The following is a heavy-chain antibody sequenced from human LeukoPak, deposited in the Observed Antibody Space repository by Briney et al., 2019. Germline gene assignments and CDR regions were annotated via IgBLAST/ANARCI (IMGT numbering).Heavy chain of an antibody. D-gene: IGHD4-11*01. J-gene: IGHJ4*02. CDR3: AREDATVTTEGVVDY. CDR2: MYYSGSS. Sequence: SETLSLTCTVSGGSISSYYWSWIRQPPGKGLEWIGYMYYSGSSNYNPSLKSRVTTSVDTSKNQLSLKLSSVTAADTAVYYCAREDATVTTEGVVDYWGQGTLVTVSS. CDR1: GGSISSYY. V-gene: IGHV4-59*01.